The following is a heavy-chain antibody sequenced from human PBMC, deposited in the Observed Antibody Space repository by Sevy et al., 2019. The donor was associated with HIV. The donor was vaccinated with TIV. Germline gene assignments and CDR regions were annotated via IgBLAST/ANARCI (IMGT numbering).Heavy chain of an antibody. V-gene: IGHV1-24*01. CDR2: FDPEDGET. J-gene: IGHJ4*02. CDR1: GSTLTKLA. CDR3: ATTKDYYDSSGYPFDD. D-gene: IGHD3-22*01. Sequence: ASVKVSCKVSGSTLTKLAMHWVRQAPGKGLEWMATFDPEDGETSYAQKFQGRVTVTEDTSTDTAYMELSSLRSEDTAGYYCATTKDYYDSSGYPFDDWSQGTLVTVSS.